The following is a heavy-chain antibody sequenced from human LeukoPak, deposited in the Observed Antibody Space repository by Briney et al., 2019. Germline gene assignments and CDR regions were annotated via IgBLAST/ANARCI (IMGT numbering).Heavy chain of an antibody. CDR3: ARESYDSSGYGGDDAFDI. D-gene: IGHD3-22*01. J-gene: IGHJ3*02. Sequence: SETLSLTCAVYGGSFSGYYWSWIRQPPGKGLEWIGEINHSGSTNYNPSLKSRVTISVDTSKNQFSLKLSSVTAADTAVYYCARESYDSSGYGGDDAFDIWGQGTMVTVSS. CDR2: INHSGST. V-gene: IGHV4-34*01. CDR1: GGSFSGYY.